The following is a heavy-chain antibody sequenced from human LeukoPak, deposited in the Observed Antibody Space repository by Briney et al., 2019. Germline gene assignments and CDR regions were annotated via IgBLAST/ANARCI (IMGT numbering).Heavy chain of an antibody. J-gene: IGHJ4*02. D-gene: IGHD6-13*01. CDR1: GYTFTSYG. Sequence: GASVKVSRKASGYTFTSYGISWVRQAPGQGLEWMGWISAYNGNTNYAQKFQGRVTMTRDTSISTAYMELSRLRSDDTAVYYCARSSAAAGLTPFDYWGQGTLVTVSS. CDR2: ISAYNGNT. CDR3: ARSSAAAGLTPFDY. V-gene: IGHV1-18*01.